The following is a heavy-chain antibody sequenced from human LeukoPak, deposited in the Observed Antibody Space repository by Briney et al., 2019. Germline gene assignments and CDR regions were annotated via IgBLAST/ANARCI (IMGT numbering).Heavy chain of an antibody. CDR2: IIPIFGTA. CDR3: ARGGGIAAPPNFDY. V-gene: IGHV1-69*05. J-gene: IGHJ4*02. Sequence: SVKVSCKASGGTLSSYAISWVRQAPGQGLEWMGGIIPIFGTANYAQKFQGRVTMTRDMSTSTVYMELSSLRSEDTAVYYCARGGGIAAPPNFDYWGQGTLVTVSS. CDR1: GGTLSSYA. D-gene: IGHD6-6*01.